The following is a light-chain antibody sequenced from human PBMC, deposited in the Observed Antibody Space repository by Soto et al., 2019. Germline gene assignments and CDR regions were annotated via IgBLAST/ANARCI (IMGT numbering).Light chain of an antibody. J-gene: IGKJ2*01. V-gene: IGKV1-5*01. Sequence: DIQMTQSPFTLSASVGERVTITCRASQSISGWLAWYQQKPGQAPKILISGASDLARGVPSRFSGSGSGTEFTLTISNLQPDDFALIYCKQSSDFSPYSFGQGTRLEI. CDR1: QSISGW. CDR2: GAS. CDR3: KQSSDFSPYS.